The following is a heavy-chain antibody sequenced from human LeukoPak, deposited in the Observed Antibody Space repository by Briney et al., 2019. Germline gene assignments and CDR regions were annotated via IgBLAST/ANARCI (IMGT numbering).Heavy chain of an antibody. CDR2: ISSSSSYI. V-gene: IGHV3-21*01. J-gene: IGHJ4*02. CDR3: ARRQYDSSGFRLSFDY. D-gene: IGHD3-22*01. Sequence: GGSLTLSCPASGFTFISYSMTWVRQAPGKGLEWVSSISSSSSYIYYAGSVKGRLIISRDNAKNSVSLQMNSLRAEDTAVYYCARRQYDSSGFRLSFDYWGQGTLVTVSS. CDR1: GFTFISYS.